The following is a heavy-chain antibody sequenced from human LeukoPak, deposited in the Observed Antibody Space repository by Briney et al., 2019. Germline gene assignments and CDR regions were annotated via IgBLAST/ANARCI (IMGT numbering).Heavy chain of an antibody. Sequence: GGSLRLSCAASGFTVSGNYMTWVRQTPGQGLEWVSVIYSDGSTYYADSVKGRFTISRDNSKNTLYLQMNSLRADDTAVYYCAKDRSSSWGRYFDYWGQGTLVTVSS. CDR2: IYSDGST. CDR3: AKDRSSSWGRYFDY. CDR1: GFTVSGNY. J-gene: IGHJ4*02. D-gene: IGHD6-13*01. V-gene: IGHV3-53*01.